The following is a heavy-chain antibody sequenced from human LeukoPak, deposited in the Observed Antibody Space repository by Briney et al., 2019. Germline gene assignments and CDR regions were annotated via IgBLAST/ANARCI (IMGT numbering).Heavy chain of an antibody. J-gene: IGHJ6*03. CDR3: ARVFDKDV. D-gene: IGHD2-21*01. CDR1: GGSISSYY. Sequence: ASETLSLTCTVSGGSISSYYWSWIRQPAGKGLEWIGRIFTSGSTHYDPSLKSRVTMSVDTSKNQFSLRLSSVTAADTAVYYCARVFDKDVWGKGTTVTVSS. CDR2: IFTSGST. V-gene: IGHV4-4*07.